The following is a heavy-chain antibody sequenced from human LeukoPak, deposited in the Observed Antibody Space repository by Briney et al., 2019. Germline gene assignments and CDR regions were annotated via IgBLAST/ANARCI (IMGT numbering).Heavy chain of an antibody. Sequence: ASVKVSCKASGYTFTNYAIHWVRQAPGQRLDWMGWINAGNGDTKYSQNFQGRVAITRDTSASTAYMELSTLRSEDTAVYYCARGGVTTVTTIDYWGQGTLVTVSS. D-gene: IGHD4-17*01. J-gene: IGHJ4*02. V-gene: IGHV1-3*01. CDR2: INAGNGDT. CDR3: ARGGVTTVTTIDY. CDR1: GYTFTNYA.